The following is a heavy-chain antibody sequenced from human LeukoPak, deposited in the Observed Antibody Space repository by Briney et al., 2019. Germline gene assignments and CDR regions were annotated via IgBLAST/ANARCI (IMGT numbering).Heavy chain of an antibody. CDR1: GFTFSSYW. CDR2: IKLDGSEK. D-gene: IGHD6-13*01. Sequence: GGSLRLSCAASGFTFSSYWMSWVRQAPGKGLEWVANIKLDGSEKYYVDSVEGRFSISRDNAKNSLYLQMNSLRAEDTAVYYCAKDGDSSSWPYYYYYYGMDVWGQGTTVTVSS. CDR3: AKDGDSSSWPYYYYYYGMDV. J-gene: IGHJ6*01. V-gene: IGHV3-7*03.